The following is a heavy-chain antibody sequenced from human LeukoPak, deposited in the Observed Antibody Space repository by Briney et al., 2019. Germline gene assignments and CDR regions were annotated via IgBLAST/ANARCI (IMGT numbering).Heavy chain of an antibody. D-gene: IGHD1-1*01. CDR2: INPSGGST. Sequence: ASVKVSCKASGYTFTSYYMHWVRQAPGQGLEWMGIINPSGGSTSYAQKFQGRVTVTRDTSTSTVYVELSSLRSEDTAVYYCAREDRSIWTYFDYWGQGTLVTVSS. V-gene: IGHV1-46*01. CDR1: GYTFTSYY. J-gene: IGHJ4*02. CDR3: AREDRSIWTYFDY.